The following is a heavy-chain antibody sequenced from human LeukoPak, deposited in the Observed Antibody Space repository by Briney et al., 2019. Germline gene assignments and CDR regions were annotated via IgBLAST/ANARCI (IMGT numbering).Heavy chain of an antibody. J-gene: IGHJ4*02. CDR2: INHSGST. CDR1: GGSFSGYY. V-gene: IGHV4-34*01. CDR3: ARGGYDFLDY. D-gene: IGHD3-3*01. Sequence: SETLSLXCAVYGGSFSGYYWSWIRQPPGKELEWIGEINHSGSTNYDPSLKSRVTISVDTSKNQFSLKLSSVTAADTAVYYCARGGYDFLDYWGQGTLVTVSS.